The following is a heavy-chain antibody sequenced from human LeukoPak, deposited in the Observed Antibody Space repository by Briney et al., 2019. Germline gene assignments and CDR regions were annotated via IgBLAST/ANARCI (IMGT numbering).Heavy chain of an antibody. CDR1: GFTFDSYE. CDR3: AELGITMIGGV. J-gene: IGHJ6*04. V-gene: IGHV3-48*03. D-gene: IGHD3-10*02. Sequence: GGSLRLSCAASGFTFDSYEMNWVRQAPGKGLEWVSYVSINSKTIYYADSVKGRFTISRDNAKNSLYLQMNSLRAEDTAVYYCAELGITMIGGVWGKGTTVTISS. CDR2: VSINSKTI.